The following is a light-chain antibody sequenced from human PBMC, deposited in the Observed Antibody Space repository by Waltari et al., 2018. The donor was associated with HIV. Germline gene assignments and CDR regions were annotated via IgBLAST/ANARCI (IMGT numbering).Light chain of an antibody. J-gene: IGLJ3*02. Sequence: QSVLTQPPSVSGAPGQRGTISCTGSRSTNGGGYEVNWYQQLPGTAPKLLIYGNSNRPSGVPDRFSGSKSGTSASLAITGLLAEDEADYYCQSYDSSLSVWVFGGGTKLTVL. CDR2: GNS. CDR1: RSTNGGGYE. CDR3: QSYDSSLSVWV. V-gene: IGLV1-40*01.